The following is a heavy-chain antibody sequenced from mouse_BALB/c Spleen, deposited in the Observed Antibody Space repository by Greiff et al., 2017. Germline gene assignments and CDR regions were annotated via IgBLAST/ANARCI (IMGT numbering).Heavy chain of an antibody. Sequence: QVQLQQSGPELVKPGASVKISCKASGYAFSSSWMNWVKQRPGQGLEWIGRIYPGDGDTKYKGKFKGKATLTADNSSSTAYMQLSSLTSVDSAVYFCATGLTGPMDYWGQGTSGTVSS. J-gene: IGHJ4*01. D-gene: IGHD4-1*01. CDR2: IYPGDGDT. V-gene: IGHV1-82*01. CDR1: GYAFSSSW. CDR3: ATGLTGPMDY.